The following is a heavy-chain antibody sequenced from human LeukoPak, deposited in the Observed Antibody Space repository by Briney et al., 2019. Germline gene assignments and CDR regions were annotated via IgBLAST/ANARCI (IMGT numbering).Heavy chain of an antibody. D-gene: IGHD6-13*01. V-gene: IGHV3-48*03. Sequence: PGGSLRLSCAASGFTFSSYEMNWVRQAPGKGLEWVSYISSSGSTIYYADSVKGRFTISRDNAKNSLYLQMNSLRAEDTAMYYCARAAAGRIVTNYYFDYWGQGTLVTVSS. J-gene: IGHJ4*02. CDR3: ARAAAGRIVTNYYFDY. CDR1: GFTFSSYE. CDR2: ISSSGSTI.